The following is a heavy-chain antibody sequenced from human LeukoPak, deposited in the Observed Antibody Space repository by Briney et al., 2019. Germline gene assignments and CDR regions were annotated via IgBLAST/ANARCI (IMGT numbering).Heavy chain of an antibody. Sequence: GESLKISCNGSRCRFTSYWIGSLRQMPGKGLEWMGRIDPSDSYTNYSPSFQGHVTISADRSISTAYLQWSSLKASATAMYYCTSRGGLAYVDFWGQGTLVTVSS. J-gene: IGHJ4*02. CDR2: IDPSDSYT. CDR1: RCRFTSYW. V-gene: IGHV5-10-1*01. D-gene: IGHD6-19*01. CDR3: TSRGGLAYVDF.